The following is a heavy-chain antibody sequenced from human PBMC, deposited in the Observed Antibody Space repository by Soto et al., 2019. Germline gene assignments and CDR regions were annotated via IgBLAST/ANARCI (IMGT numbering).Heavy chain of an antibody. CDR1: GGTFSNYG. D-gene: IGHD4-17*01. CDR3: GRGSLFGDYGDLDY. CDR2: IIPMFTTP. J-gene: IGHJ4*02. Sequence: QVQLVQSGAEDRKPGSSVKVSCKVSGGTFSNYGISWVRQAPGQGLEWMGGIIPMFTTPNYAQKFQDRVTITADESTSTVYMRLSSLGSDDTAVYYCGRGSLFGDYGDLDYWGQGTLVTVSS. V-gene: IGHV1-69*01.